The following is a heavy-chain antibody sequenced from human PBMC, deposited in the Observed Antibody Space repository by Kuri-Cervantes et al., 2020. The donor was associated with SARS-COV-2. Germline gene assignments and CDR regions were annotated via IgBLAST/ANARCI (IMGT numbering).Heavy chain of an antibody. D-gene: IGHD2-2*01. J-gene: IGHJ6*02. V-gene: IGHV1-18*01. CDR3: ARYNHLGYCSSTSCWNYYGMDV. Sequence: ASVKVSCKASGYTFTSYAMNWVRQAPGQGLEWMGWISAYNGNTNYAQKLQGRVTMTTDTSTSTAYMELRSLRSDDTAVYYCARYNHLGYCSSTSCWNYYGMDVWGQGTTVTVSS. CDR2: ISAYNGNT. CDR1: GYTFTSYA.